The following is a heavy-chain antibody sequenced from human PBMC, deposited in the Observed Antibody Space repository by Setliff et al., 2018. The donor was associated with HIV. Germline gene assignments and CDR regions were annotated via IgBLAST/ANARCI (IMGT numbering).Heavy chain of an antibody. Sequence: PSETLSLTCAVFGGSFSEYYWSWVRQPPGKGLEWLGEISHSGTTNYNPSPKSRLTILVDTSKKQFSVKLSSVTAADTAVYYCARGGTAAAGYLDNWGQGTPVTVSS. CDR2: ISHSGTT. V-gene: IGHV4-34*01. D-gene: IGHD6-13*01. J-gene: IGHJ4*02. CDR1: GGSFSEYY. CDR3: ARGGTAAAGYLDN.